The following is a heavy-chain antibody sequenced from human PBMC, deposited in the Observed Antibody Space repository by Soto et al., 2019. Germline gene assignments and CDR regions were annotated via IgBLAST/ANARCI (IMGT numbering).Heavy chain of an antibody. J-gene: IGHJ1*01. D-gene: IGHD6-13*01. CDR1: GFTFNSYV. Sequence: EVQLLESGGGLVQPGGSLRLSCAASGFTFNSYVMNWVRQAPGKGLEWVSGISGSGGSTFSADSVKGRFTISRDNSKNALYLQVGGLRAGCAAVDYCACVLPAAAVGVWGQG. CDR3: ACVLPAAAVGV. CDR2: ISGSGGST. V-gene: IGHV3-23*01.